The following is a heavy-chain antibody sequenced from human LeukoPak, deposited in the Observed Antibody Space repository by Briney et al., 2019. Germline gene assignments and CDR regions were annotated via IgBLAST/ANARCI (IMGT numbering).Heavy chain of an antibody. CDR2: IIPIFGTA. Sequence: GSSVKVSXKASGGTFSSYAISWVRQAPGQGLEWMGRIIPIFGTANYAQKFQGRVTITTDESTSTAYMELSSLRSEDTAVYYCAREPNVDTAMDFGYWGQGTLVTVSS. CDR3: AREPNVDTAMDFGY. J-gene: IGHJ4*02. D-gene: IGHD5-18*01. V-gene: IGHV1-69*05. CDR1: GGTFSSYA.